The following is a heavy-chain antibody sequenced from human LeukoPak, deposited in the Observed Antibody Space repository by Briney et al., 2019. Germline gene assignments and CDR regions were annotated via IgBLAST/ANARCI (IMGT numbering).Heavy chain of an antibody. D-gene: IGHD3-22*01. CDR2: ISAYNGNT. J-gene: IGHJ3*02. V-gene: IGHV1-18*01. CDR1: GYTFTSYG. Sequence: ASVKVSCKASGYTFTSYGISWVRQAPGQGLEWMGWISAYNGNTNYAQKLQGRVTMTTDTSTSTAYMELRSLRSDDTAVYYCARYYYYDSSGYRDAFDIWGQGTMVTVSS. CDR3: ARYYYYDSSGYRDAFDI.